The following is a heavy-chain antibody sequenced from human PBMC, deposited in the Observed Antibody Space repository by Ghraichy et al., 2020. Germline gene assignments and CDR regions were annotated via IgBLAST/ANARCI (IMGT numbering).Heavy chain of an antibody. V-gene: IGHV3-49*03. CDR3: TRGTSGYCTNGVCSYYYYYGMDV. J-gene: IGHJ6*02. D-gene: IGHD2-8*01. Sequence: GGSLRLSCTASGFTFGDYAMSWFRQAPGKGLEWVGFIRSKAYGGTTEYAASVKGRFTISRDDSKSIAYLQMNSLKTEDTAVYYCTRGTSGYCTNGVCSYYYYYGMDVWGQGTTVTVSS. CDR1: GFTFGDYA. CDR2: IRSKAYGGTT.